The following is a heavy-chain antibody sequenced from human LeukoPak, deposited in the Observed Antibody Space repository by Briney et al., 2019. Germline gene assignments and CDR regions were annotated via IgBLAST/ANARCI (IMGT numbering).Heavy chain of an antibody. J-gene: IGHJ4*02. CDR3: ATARTTGTYDY. V-gene: IGHV1-24*01. Sequence: ASVKVSCKISGYTLTELSMHWVRHAPGKGLEWMGGFDPEDGVTIYAQKFQGRVTMTEDTSTDTAYMGVSSLRSEDTAVYYCATARTTGTYDYWGQGTLVTVSS. CDR1: GYTLTELS. CDR2: FDPEDGVT. D-gene: IGHD1-1*01.